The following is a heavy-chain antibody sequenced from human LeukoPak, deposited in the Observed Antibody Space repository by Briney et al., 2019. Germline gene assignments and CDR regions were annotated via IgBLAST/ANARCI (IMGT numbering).Heavy chain of an antibody. D-gene: IGHD6-6*01. V-gene: IGHV4-4*07. CDR1: GGSISSYY. J-gene: IGHJ4*02. CDR3: ASYSSSGAYFDY. Sequence: SETLSLTCTVSGGSISSYYWSWIRQPAGKGLEWIGRIYASGSTNYDPSLKSRVTMSVEMSKNQFSLKLSSVTAADTAVYYCASYSSSGAYFDYWGQGTLVTVSS. CDR2: IYASGST.